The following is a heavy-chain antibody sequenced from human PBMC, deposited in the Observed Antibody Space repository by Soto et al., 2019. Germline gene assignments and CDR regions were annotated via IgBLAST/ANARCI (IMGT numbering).Heavy chain of an antibody. CDR3: ARHNYGSGSTYFDY. V-gene: IGHV4-59*08. CDR2: TYYSGSS. CDR1: GGSISSHF. J-gene: IGHJ4*02. D-gene: IGHD3-10*01. Sequence: SETLSLTCTVSGGSISSHFWSWIRQSPGKGLEWIGYTYYSGSSDQNPSFKSRVTMSVDTSRNQVSLRLSSVTAADTAVYYCARHNYGSGSTYFDYWGQGTLVTVS.